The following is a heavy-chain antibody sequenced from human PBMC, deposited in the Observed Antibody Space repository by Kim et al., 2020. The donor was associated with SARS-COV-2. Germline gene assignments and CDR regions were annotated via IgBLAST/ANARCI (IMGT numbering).Heavy chain of an antibody. Sequence: QKFQGRVTITRDTSASTAYMELSSLRSEDTAVYYCARLVAAAAPYNWFDPWGQGTLVTVSS. D-gene: IGHD6-13*01. V-gene: IGHV1-3*01. J-gene: IGHJ5*02. CDR3: ARLVAAAAPYNWFDP.